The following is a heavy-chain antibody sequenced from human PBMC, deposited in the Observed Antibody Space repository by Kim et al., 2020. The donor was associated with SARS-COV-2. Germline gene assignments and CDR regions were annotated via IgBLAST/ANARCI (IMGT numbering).Heavy chain of an antibody. V-gene: IGHV1-69*01. CDR3: ARGGVTMVRGVIY. J-gene: IGHJ4*02. Sequence: YAQKFQGRVTITADESTSTAYMELSSLRSEDMAVYYCARGGVTMVRGVIYWGQGTLVTVSS. D-gene: IGHD3-10*01.